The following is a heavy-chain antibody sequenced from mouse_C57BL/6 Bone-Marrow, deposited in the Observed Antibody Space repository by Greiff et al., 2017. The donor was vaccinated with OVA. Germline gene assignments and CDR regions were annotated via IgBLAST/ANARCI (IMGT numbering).Heavy chain of an antibody. V-gene: IGHV1-69*01. CDR1: GYTFTSYW. D-gene: IGHD1-1*01. J-gene: IGHJ2*01. CDR3: ARAHYYGSSYEY. Sequence: VQLQQPGAELVMPGASVKLSCKASGYTFTSYWMHWVKQRPGQGLEWIGEIDPSDSYTNYNQKFKGKSTLTVDKSSSTAYMQLSSLTSEDSAVYYCARAHYYGSSYEYWGQGTTLTVSS. CDR2: IDPSDSYT.